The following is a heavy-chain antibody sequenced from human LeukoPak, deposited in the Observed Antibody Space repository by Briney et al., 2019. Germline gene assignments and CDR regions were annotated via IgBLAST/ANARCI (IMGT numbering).Heavy chain of an antibody. Sequence: SETLSLTCTVSGGSISSYHWSWIRQPPGKGLQWIGHIYYTGSTNYNPSLKSRLTTSLDTSKNQFSLKLSSVTAADTAVYYCTRSLGVVIHGGMDVWGQGTTVTVSS. CDR2: IYYTGST. J-gene: IGHJ6*02. CDR3: TRSLGVVIHGGMDV. V-gene: IGHV4-59*01. D-gene: IGHD3-3*01. CDR1: GGSISSYH.